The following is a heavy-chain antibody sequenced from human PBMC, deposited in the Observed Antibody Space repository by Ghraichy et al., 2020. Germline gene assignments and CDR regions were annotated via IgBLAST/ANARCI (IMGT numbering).Heavy chain of an antibody. D-gene: IGHD2-2*01. Sequence: SETLSLTCSVSGASISSSLWSRIRQAPGKGLEWIAYIDYSAKSKFNPSLKTRINMSVDVSKSQYSLNLSSVTAADTAVYFCARFLVVPGAMQYFYYYMDVWGKGTTVTVSS. CDR2: IDYSAKS. J-gene: IGHJ6*03. CDR1: GASISSSL. CDR3: ARFLVVPGAMQYFYYYMDV. V-gene: IGHV4-59*01.